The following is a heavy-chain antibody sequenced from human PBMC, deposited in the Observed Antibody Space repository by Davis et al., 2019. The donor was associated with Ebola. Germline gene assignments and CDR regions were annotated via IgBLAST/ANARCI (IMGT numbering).Heavy chain of an antibody. J-gene: IGHJ4*02. CDR2: ISFDGRNK. CDR3: VRARPTVATDF. Sequence: GESLKISCAASGFTFSAYAMHWVRQPPGKGLEWVAMISFDGRNKYYADSVTGRFTISRDYSKKTLYLQMNRLRVEDMAVYYCVRARPTVATDFWGQGTLVTVSS. CDR1: GFTFSAYA. V-gene: IGHV3-30*04. D-gene: IGHD5-12*01.